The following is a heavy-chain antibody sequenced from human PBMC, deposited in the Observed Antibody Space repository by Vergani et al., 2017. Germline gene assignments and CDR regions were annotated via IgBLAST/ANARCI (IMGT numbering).Heavy chain of an antibody. Sequence: QVQLQQWGAGLLKPSETLSLTCAVYGGSFSGYSWSWIRQPPGKGLEWIGEINHSGSTNYNPSLKSRVTISVDTSKNQFSLKLSSVTAADTAVYYCARRSSWHRGAWFDPWGQGTLVTVSS. CDR2: INHSGST. D-gene: IGHD6-13*01. J-gene: IGHJ5*02. CDR1: GGSFSGYS. V-gene: IGHV4-34*01. CDR3: ARRSSWHRGAWFDP.